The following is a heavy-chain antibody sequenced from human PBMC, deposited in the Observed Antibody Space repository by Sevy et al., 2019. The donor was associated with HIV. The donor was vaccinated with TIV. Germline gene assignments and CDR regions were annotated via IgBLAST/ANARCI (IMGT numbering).Heavy chain of an antibody. CDR2: INAISSNI. Sequence: GGSLRLSCTASGFTVSNNYMSWVRQAPGKGLEWVSSINAISSNIYYADSVKGRFTISRDNAENSLYLQMSSVRAEDTAVYYCARDLFSGGNAVYGYWGQGTLVTVSS. CDR3: ARDLFSGGNAVYGY. D-gene: IGHD2-15*01. CDR1: GFTVSNNY. V-gene: IGHV3-21*01. J-gene: IGHJ4*02.